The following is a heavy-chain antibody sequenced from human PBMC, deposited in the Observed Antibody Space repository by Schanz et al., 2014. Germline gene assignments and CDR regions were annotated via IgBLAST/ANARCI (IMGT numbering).Heavy chain of an antibody. CDR1: GGTFSTYP. CDR3: ARDRHESSAECDSVEVFEV. D-gene: IGHD3-16*01. Sequence: QVQLVQSGAEVKKPGSSMKVSCKASGGTFSTYPINWLRQAPGQGLEWMGRIIPIHGIVNYAQRFQDRVKITAGNSTTADYMEISSLRSDNTAVYDDARDRHESSAECDSVEVFEVWGQGTLVIVSA. CDR2: IIPIHGIV. V-gene: IGHV1-69*04. J-gene: IGHJ4*02.